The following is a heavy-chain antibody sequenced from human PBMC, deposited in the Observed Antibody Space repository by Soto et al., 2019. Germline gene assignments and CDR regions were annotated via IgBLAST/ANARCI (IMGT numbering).Heavy chain of an antibody. CDR1: GFTFSSYS. V-gene: IGHV3-48*01. CDR2: ISSSSSTI. J-gene: IGHJ4*02. D-gene: IGHD6-13*01. Sequence: GGSLRLSCAVSGFTFSSYSMNWVRQAPGKGLEWVSYISSSSSTIYYADSVKGRFTISRDNAKNSLYLQMNSLTAADTAVYYCARHSQYSSTWSGHDFDYWGQGALVTVSS. CDR3: ARHSQYSSTWSGHDFDY.